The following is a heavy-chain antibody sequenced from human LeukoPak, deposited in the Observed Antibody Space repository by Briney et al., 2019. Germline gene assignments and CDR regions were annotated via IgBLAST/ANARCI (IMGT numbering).Heavy chain of an antibody. CDR1: GGTFSSYA. Sequence: SVKVSCKASGGTFSSYAISWVRQAPGQGLEWMGGIISIFGTANYAQKFQGRVTITADESTSTAYMELSSLRSEDTAVYYCAREDDFWSGPPYYYYGMDVWGQGTTVTVSS. V-gene: IGHV1-69*13. J-gene: IGHJ6*02. D-gene: IGHD3-3*01. CDR2: IISIFGTA. CDR3: AREDDFWSGPPYYYYGMDV.